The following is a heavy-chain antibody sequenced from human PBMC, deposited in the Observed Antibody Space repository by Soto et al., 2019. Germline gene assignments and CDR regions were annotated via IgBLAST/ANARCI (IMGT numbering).Heavy chain of an antibody. CDR1: GFTFSSYA. J-gene: IGHJ4*02. CDR2: VSGSGGST. CDR3: ARRGPGTYFDY. Sequence: PGGSLRLSCAASGFTFSSYAMRWVRQAPGKGLEWVSAVSGSGGSTYYADSVKGRFTISRDNSKNTLYPQMNSLRAEDTAVYYCARRGPGTYFDYWGQGTLVTVSS. D-gene: IGHD6-13*01. V-gene: IGHV3-23*01.